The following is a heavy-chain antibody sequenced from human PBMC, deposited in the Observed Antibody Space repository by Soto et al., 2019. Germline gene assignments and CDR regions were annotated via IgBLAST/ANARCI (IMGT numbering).Heavy chain of an antibody. CDR3: SRGSYDGRRFYPDY. CDR1: GFTASDHY. Sequence: GGSLRLSCAASGFTASDHYMDWVRQAPGKGLEWVGRSRNKANRYTTEYAASVKGRFTVSRDDSKNSLFLQMNFLNTEDTAVYYCSRGSYDGRRFYPDYWGQGTLVTVSS. CDR2: SRNKANRYTT. J-gene: IGHJ4*02. D-gene: IGHD3-22*01. V-gene: IGHV3-72*01.